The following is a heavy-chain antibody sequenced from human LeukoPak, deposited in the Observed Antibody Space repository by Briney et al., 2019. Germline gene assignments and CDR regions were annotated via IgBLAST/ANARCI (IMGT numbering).Heavy chain of an antibody. V-gene: IGHV4-34*01. CDR2: INHSGST. J-gene: IGHJ4*02. Sequence: PSETLSLTCAVYGRSFSDFYWTWIRQPPGKGLEWIGEINHSGSTYYNPSLKSRVTISVDTSKNQFSLKLSSVTAADTAVYYCASQTGYTANFDYWGQGTLVTVSS. CDR1: GRSFSDFY. CDR3: ASQTGYTANFDY. D-gene: IGHD2-2*02.